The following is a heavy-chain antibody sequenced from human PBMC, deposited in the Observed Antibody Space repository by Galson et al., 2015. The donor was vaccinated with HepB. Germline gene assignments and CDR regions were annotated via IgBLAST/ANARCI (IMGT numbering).Heavy chain of an antibody. Sequence: SLRLSCAASGFTFSSYAMSWVRQAPGKGLEWVSAISGSGGSTYYADSVKGRFTISRDNSKNTLYLQMNSLRAEDTAVYYCAKDLSYYDSSGNDDYWGQGTLVTVSS. CDR1: GFTFSSYA. V-gene: IGHV3-23*01. CDR3: AKDLSYYDSSGNDDY. J-gene: IGHJ4*02. CDR2: ISGSGGST. D-gene: IGHD3-22*01.